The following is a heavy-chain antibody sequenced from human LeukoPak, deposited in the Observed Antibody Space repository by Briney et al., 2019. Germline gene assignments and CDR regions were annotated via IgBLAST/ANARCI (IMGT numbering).Heavy chain of an antibody. J-gene: IGHJ6*03. CDR1: GFTFSSYS. CDR2: ISSSSSTI. V-gene: IGHV3-48*01. D-gene: IGHD2-2*01. Sequence: GGSLRLSCAASGFTFSSYSMNWVRQAPGKGLEWVSYISSSSSTIYYADSVKGRFTISRDNAKNSLYLQMNSLRAEDTAVYYCASSALPAALSYYYMDVWGKGTTVTVSS. CDR3: ASSALPAALSYYYMDV.